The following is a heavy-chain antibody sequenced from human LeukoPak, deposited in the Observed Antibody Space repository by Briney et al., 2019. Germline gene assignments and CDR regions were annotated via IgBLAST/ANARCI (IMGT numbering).Heavy chain of an antibody. Sequence: GGSLRLSCAASGFTFTNYWISWVRQAPGKGLELVANIKQDRSEKYYVDSVKGRFTISRDNAKNSLYLHINSLRAEDTAVYYCVKDNPLDYWGQGTLVTVSS. CDR3: VKDNPLDY. J-gene: IGHJ4*02. D-gene: IGHD1-14*01. CDR1: GFTFTNYW. CDR2: IKQDRSEK. V-gene: IGHV3-7*01.